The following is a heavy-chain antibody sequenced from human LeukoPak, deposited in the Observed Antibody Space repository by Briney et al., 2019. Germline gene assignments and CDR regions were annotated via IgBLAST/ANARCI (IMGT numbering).Heavy chain of an antibody. V-gene: IGHV3-7*01. J-gene: IGHJ4*02. CDR1: GFTFSSYW. Sequence: GGSLRLSCAASGFTFSSYWMSWVRQAPGKGLEWVANIKQDGSEKCYVDSVKGRFTISRDNAKNSLYLQMNSLRAEDTAVYYCARIVMITFGGPEGFDYWGQGTLVTVSS. CDR3: ARIVMITFGGPEGFDY. CDR2: IKQDGSEK. D-gene: IGHD3-16*01.